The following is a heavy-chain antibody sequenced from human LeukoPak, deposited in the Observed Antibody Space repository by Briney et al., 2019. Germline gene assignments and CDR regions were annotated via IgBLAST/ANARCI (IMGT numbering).Heavy chain of an antibody. V-gene: IGHV3-21*01. CDR3: ARDLRGYPY. CDR1: GFTFSSYS. Sequence: GGSLRLSCAASGFTFSSYSMNWVRQAPGKGLEWVSFVSSTSRFISYADSVKGRFTISRDNAKNSLYLQMTSLRAEDTAVYYCARDLRGYPYWGQGTLVTVSS. D-gene: IGHD3-22*01. CDR2: VSSTSRFI. J-gene: IGHJ1*01.